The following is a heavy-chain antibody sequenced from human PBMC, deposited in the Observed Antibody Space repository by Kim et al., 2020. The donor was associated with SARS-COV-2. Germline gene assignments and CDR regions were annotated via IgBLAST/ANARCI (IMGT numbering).Heavy chain of an antibody. J-gene: IGHJ6*02. D-gene: IGHD3-3*01. V-gene: IGHV3-9*01. CDR3: AKDRRRFLEWYYYYGMDV. Sequence: VKGRVTISRENAKNSLYLQMNSLRAEDTALYYCAKDRRRFLEWYYYYGMDVWGQGTTVTVSS.